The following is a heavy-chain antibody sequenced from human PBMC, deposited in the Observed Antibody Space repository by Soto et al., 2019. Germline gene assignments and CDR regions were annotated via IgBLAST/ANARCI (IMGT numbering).Heavy chain of an antibody. V-gene: IGHV4-39*01. D-gene: IGHD3-22*01. CDR1: GASVTSGRDY. CDR2: IYSIGST. Sequence: QVQLQESGPGLVKPSETLSLTCSVSGASVTSGRDYWGWIRQTPGQGLEWIGSIYSIGSTYLNPSFKSGVTQSVDTAKNRFPMSLTSGIPSDAAVHYCVRQEYELVKCFQSWGLGSPVTVSS. CDR3: VRQEYELVKCFQS. J-gene: IGHJ5*02.